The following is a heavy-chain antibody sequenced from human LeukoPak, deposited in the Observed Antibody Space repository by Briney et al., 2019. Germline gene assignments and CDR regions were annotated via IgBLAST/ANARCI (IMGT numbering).Heavy chain of an antibody. CDR1: GYTFTSYD. D-gene: IGHD3-22*01. CDR2: MSPNSGDT. J-gene: IGHJ4*02. V-gene: IGHV1-8*01. Sequence: GASVKVSCKASGYTFTSYDFNWVRQATGQRPEGMGWMSPNSGDTGYAQKFQDRVTMTRNTSISTAYMELSSLRSDDTAVYYCARLSDSSGTPRSDYWGQGTLVTVSS. CDR3: ARLSDSSGTPRSDY.